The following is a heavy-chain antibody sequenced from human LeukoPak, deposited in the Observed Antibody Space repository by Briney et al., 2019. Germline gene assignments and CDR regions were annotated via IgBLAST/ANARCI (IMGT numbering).Heavy chain of an antibody. D-gene: IGHD3-10*01. V-gene: IGHV3-11*01. CDR2: ISSSGSTI. CDR3: AKDTMRGQRFFQH. CDR1: GFTLRDYY. J-gene: IGHJ1*01. Sequence: GGSLRLSCGASGFTLRDYYMTWIRQAPGKGLEWVSYISSSGSTIYYADSVKGRFTISRDDAKNSLYLKMNSLRAEDTALYYCAKDTMRGQRFFQHWRQGTLVTVSS.